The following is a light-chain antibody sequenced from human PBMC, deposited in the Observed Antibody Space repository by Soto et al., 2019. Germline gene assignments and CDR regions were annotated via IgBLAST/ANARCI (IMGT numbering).Light chain of an antibody. CDR2: GAS. J-gene: IGKJ4*02. Sequence: IQLTQSPSSLSASGGDRVTITCRASQGIGSNLAWYLQKPGEAPKLLVYGASTLQGGVPSRFIGSGSGTLFTLTITSLQTEDFETYFCQQSNSYPLTFGGGTKVEIK. V-gene: IGKV1-9*01. CDR3: QQSNSYPLT. CDR1: QGIGSN.